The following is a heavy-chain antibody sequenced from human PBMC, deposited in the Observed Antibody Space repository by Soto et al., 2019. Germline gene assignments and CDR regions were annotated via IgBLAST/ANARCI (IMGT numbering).Heavy chain of an antibody. Sequence: PGDSLKISCEGFGYTFTNYWIGWVLQIPGEGLEWMGIIYPGDSDTRYSPSFLGQVTISADRSINTAYLQWSSLMASDTAIYYCARQGVIGVNWNYNYFDYWGQGTLVTVSS. CDR1: GYTFTNYW. CDR2: IYPGDSDT. J-gene: IGHJ4*02. D-gene: IGHD1-7*01. V-gene: IGHV5-51*01. CDR3: ARQGVIGVNWNYNYFDY.